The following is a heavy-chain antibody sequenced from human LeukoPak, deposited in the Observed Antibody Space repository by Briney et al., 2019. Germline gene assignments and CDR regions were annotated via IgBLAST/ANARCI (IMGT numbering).Heavy chain of an antibody. D-gene: IGHD3-22*01. CDR2: ITKSGDQT. CDR3: ATTMIVVVTPPHYGMDV. CDR1: GITFSNSA. V-gene: IGHV3-23*01. Sequence: GGSLRLSCVPSGITFSNSALNWVRQAPGKGLEWVATITKSGDQTYYADSVKGLFSISRDNFRDTLCLQMNSLRAEDTAVYYCATTMIVVVTPPHYGMDVWGQGTTVTVSS. J-gene: IGHJ6*02.